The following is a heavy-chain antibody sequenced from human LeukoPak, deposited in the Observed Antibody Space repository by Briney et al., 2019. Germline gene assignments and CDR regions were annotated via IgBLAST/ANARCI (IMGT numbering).Heavy chain of an antibody. J-gene: IGHJ4*02. CDR1: GGSVSSNSYY. V-gene: IGHV3-23*01. CDR3: AKGPSDRAIDY. CDR2: ISANGGST. D-gene: IGHD1-26*01. Sequence: PSETLSLTCTVSGGSVSSNSYYWGWIRQPPGKGLEWVSSISANGGSTFCADSVKGRFAISRDPSKNTLYLQMDSLRVDDTAVYYCAKGPSDRAIDYWGQGTLVTVSP.